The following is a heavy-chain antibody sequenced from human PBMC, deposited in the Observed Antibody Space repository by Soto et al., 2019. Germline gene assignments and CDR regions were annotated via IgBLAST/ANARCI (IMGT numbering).Heavy chain of an antibody. CDR1: GGSISSGDYN. D-gene: IGHD3-10*01. CDR2: IYYSGST. J-gene: IGHJ4*02. CDR3: ARPMVRGGHIDY. Sequence: SETLSLTCTVSGGSISSGDYNWSWIRQPPGKGLEWIGYIYYSGSTYYNPSLKSRVTISVDTSKNQFSLKLSSVTAADTAVYYCARPMVRGGHIDYWGQGTLVTVSS. V-gene: IGHV4-30-4*01.